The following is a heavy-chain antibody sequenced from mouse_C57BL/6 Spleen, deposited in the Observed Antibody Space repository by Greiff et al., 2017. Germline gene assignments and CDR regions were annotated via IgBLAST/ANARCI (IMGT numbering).Heavy chain of an antibody. CDR2: IYPGSGNT. D-gene: IGHD1-1*01. V-gene: IGHV1-76*01. CDR1: GYTFTDYY. Sequence: VQLQQSGAELVRPGASVKLSCKASGYTFTDYYINWVKQRPGQGLEWIARIYPGSGNTYYNEKFKGKATLTAEKSSSTAYMQLSSLTSEDSAVYFCARRAVVANYYAMDYWGQGTSVTVSS. CDR3: ARRAVVANYYAMDY. J-gene: IGHJ4*01.